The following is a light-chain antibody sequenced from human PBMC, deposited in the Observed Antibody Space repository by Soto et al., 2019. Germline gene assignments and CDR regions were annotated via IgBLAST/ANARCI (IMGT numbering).Light chain of an antibody. CDR3: SSYTSSSTPVV. J-gene: IGLJ2*01. V-gene: IGLV2-14*01. CDR1: SSDFGGYNY. CDR2: DVS. Sequence: QSALTQPSSVSGSPGQSITISCTGTSSDFGGYNYVSWYQQHPGKAPKLMIYDVSNRPSGVSNRFSGSKSGNTASPTISGLQAEDEADYYCSSYTSSSTPVVFGGGTKVTVL.